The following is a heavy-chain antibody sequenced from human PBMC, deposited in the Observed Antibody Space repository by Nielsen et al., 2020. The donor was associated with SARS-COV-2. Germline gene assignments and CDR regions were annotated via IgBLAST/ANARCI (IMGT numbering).Heavy chain of an antibody. Sequence: GSLRLSCTVSGGSISSYYWSWIRQPPGKGLEWIGSIYHSGSTYYNPSLKSRVTISVDTSKNQFSLKLSSVTAADTAVYYCARRRIWFRESPHVWGKGTTVTVSS. D-gene: IGHD3-10*01. J-gene: IGHJ6*04. CDR1: GGSISSYY. CDR3: ARRRIWFRESPHV. CDR2: IYHSGST. V-gene: IGHV4-59*04.